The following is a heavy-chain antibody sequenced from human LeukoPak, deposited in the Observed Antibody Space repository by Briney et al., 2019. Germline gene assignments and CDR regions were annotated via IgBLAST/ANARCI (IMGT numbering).Heavy chain of an antibody. V-gene: IGHV3-48*02. CDR1: GFTFSSYW. CDR2: ISSSSSTI. J-gene: IGHJ4*02. D-gene: IGHD6-19*01. Sequence: GGSLRLSCAASGFTFSSYWMNWVRQAPGKGLEWVSYISSSSSTIYYADSEKGRFTISRDNAKNSLYLQMKSLRDEDTAVYYCARDVLWAVEYFDYWGQGTLVTVSS. CDR3: ARDVLWAVEYFDY.